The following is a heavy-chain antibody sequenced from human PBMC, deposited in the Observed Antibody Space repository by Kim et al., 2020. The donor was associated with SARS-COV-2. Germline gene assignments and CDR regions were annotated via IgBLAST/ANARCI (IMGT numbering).Heavy chain of an antibody. D-gene: IGHD1-26*01. J-gene: IGHJ3*02. CDR1: GGSISSSSYY. V-gene: IGHV4-39*01. CDR3: ARRIVGATWAFDI. Sequence: SETLSLTCTVSGGSISSSSYYWGWIRQPPGRGLEWIGSIYYSGSTYYNPSLKSRVTISVDTSKNQFSLKLSSVTAADTAVYYCARRIVGATWAFDIWGQG. CDR2: IYYSGST.